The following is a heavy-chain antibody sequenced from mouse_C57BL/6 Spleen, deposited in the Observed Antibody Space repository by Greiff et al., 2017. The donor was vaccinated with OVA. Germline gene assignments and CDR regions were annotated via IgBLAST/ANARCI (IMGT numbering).Heavy chain of an antibody. Sequence: EVKLMESGAELVKPGASVKLSCTASGFNIKDYYMHWVKQRTEQGLEWIGRIDPEDGETKYAPKFQGKATITADTSSNTAYLQLSSLTSEDTAVYYCARGYGSSTGYFDVWGTGTTVTVSS. CDR1: GFNIKDYY. CDR3: ARGYGSSTGYFDV. J-gene: IGHJ1*03. CDR2: IDPEDGET. D-gene: IGHD1-1*01. V-gene: IGHV14-2*01.